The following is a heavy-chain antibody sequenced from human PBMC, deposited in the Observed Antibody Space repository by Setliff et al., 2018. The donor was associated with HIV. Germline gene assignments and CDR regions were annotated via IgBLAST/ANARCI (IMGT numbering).Heavy chain of an antibody. Sequence: PSQTLSLTCVISGDSVSSNSAAWNWIRQSPSSGLEWLGRTYYRSKWYSDYTVSVKSRITINPDTSKNQFSLQLNSVTPEDTAVYYCARDSGVSSNSNDAFDIWGQGTMVTVSS. J-gene: IGHJ3*02. CDR3: ARDSGVSSNSNDAFDI. CDR1: GDSVSSNSAA. D-gene: IGHD1-1*01. V-gene: IGHV6-1*01. CDR2: TYYRSKWYS.